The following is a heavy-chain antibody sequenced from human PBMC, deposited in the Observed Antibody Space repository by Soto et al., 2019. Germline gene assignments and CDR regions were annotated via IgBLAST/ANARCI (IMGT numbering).Heavy chain of an antibody. J-gene: IGHJ5*02. V-gene: IGHV4-61*08. CDR1: GAALSSGGYF. CDR3: TREQSDDNYFDP. Sequence: PSETLSLTCTVSGAALSSGGYFYTWVRQPPGKGLEWLGYIYYSGGTNYTPSLKSRVPISLDKSKSQFSLRLISVTAADTAVYYCTREQSDDNYFDPWGQGALVTVSS. D-gene: IGHD6-19*01. CDR2: IYYSGGT.